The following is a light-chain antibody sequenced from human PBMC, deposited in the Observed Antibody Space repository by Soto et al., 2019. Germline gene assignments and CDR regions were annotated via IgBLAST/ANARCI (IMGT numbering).Light chain of an antibody. Sequence: QSALTQPPSASGSPGQSVAISCTGTTSDIGGYDYVSWYQQHPGKAPKLMIYEVNKRPSGVPDRFSGSKSGNTASLTVSGLPADDEADYYCSSHGGNSPYVFGTGTKLTVL. CDR1: TSDIGGYDY. CDR3: SSHGGNSPYV. J-gene: IGLJ1*01. V-gene: IGLV2-8*01. CDR2: EVN.